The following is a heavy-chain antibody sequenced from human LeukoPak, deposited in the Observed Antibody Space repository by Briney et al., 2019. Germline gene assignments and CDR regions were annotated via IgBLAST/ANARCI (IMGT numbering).Heavy chain of an antibody. CDR3: AKENYYDSSGYYYLDY. V-gene: IGHV3-30*18. J-gene: IGHJ4*02. Sequence: GGSLRLSCAASGFTFSSYGMHWVRQAPGKGPEWVAVVSYDGSNKYYADSVKGRFTISRDNSKNTLYLQMNSLRAEDTAVYYCAKENYYDSSGYYYLDYWGQGTLVTVSS. CDR2: VSYDGSNK. D-gene: IGHD3-22*01. CDR1: GFTFSSYG.